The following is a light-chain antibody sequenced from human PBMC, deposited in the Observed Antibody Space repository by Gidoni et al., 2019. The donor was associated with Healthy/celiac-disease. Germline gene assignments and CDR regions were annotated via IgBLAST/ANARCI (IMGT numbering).Light chain of an antibody. CDR2: KDS. CDR3: QSADSSGTCV. J-gene: IGLJ2*01. V-gene: IGLV3-25*03. CDR1: ALPKQY. Sequence: SYELTSPPSVSVSPGQTARITCSGDALPKQYAYWYQQKPGQAPVLVIYKDSERPSGIPERFSGSSSGTTVTLTISGVQAEDEADYYCQSADSSGTCVFGGGTKLTVL.